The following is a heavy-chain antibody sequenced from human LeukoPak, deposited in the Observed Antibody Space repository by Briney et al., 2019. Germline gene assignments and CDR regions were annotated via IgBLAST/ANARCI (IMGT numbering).Heavy chain of an antibody. CDR3: ARALPDNSDFDY. D-gene: IGHD2-21*01. CDR2: IWYDGSNK. V-gene: IGHV3-33*01. J-gene: IGHJ4*02. CDR1: GSTFSSYG. Sequence: GGSLRLSCAASGSTFSSYGMHWVRQAPGKGLEWVAVIWYDGSNKYYADSVKGRFTISRDNSKNTLYLQMNSLRAEDTAVYYCARALPDNSDFDYWGQGTLVTVSS.